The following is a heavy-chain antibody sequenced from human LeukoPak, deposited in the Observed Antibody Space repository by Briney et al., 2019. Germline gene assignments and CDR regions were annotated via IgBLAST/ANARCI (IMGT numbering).Heavy chain of an antibody. CDR3: ARAGTADVDTAMAYFDY. CDR2: IIPIFGTA. V-gene: IGHV1-69*13. Sequence: ASVKVSCKASGGTFSSYAISWVRQAPGQGLEWMGGIIPIFGTANYAQKFQGRVTITADESTSTAYMELSSLRSEDTAVYYCARAGTADVDTAMAYFDYWGQGTLVTVSS. J-gene: IGHJ4*02. CDR1: GGTFSSYA. D-gene: IGHD5-18*01.